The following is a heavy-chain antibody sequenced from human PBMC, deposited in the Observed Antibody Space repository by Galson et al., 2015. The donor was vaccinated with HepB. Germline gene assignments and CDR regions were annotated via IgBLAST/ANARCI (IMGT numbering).Heavy chain of an antibody. Sequence: SVKVSCKASGYSFSTNGIAWVRQAPGQGLEWVGWISAYSGNTKYAEKFQDRVTLTVEAFTTTAYMELRSLRSDDTVLYYCARAGGEWEPIDFWGQGTLVSVS. J-gene: IGHJ4*02. CDR3: ARAGGEWEPIDF. V-gene: IGHV1-18*01. CDR1: GYSFSTNG. CDR2: ISAYSGNT. D-gene: IGHD1-26*01.